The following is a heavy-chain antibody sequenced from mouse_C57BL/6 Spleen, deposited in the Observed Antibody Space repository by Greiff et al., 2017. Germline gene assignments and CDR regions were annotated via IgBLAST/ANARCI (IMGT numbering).Heavy chain of an antibody. CDR2: IWRGGST. D-gene: IGHD1-1*01. CDR3: AKRADYDGSSFYAMDY. J-gene: IGHJ4*01. Sequence: VQLQESGPGLVQPSQSLSITCTVSGFSLTSYGVHWVRQSPGKGLEWLGVIWRGGSTDYNAAFMSRLSITKDNSKSQVFFKMNSLQADDTAIYYCAKRADYDGSSFYAMDYWGQGTSVTVSS. V-gene: IGHV2-5*01. CDR1: GFSLTSYG.